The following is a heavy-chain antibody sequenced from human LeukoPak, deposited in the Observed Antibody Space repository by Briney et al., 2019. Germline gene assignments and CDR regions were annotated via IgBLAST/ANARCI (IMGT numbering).Heavy chain of an antibody. CDR3: ARLEDRGDVFDI. J-gene: IGHJ3*02. D-gene: IGHD1-1*01. CDR1: GFTFSSYA. Sequence: GGSLRLSCAASGFTFSSYAMSWVRQAPGKGLEWVSAISGSGGSTYYADSVKGRFTISRDNSKNTLYLQMSSLRVEDTAVYYCARLEDRGDVFDIWGQGTMVTVSS. V-gene: IGHV3-23*01. CDR2: ISGSGGST.